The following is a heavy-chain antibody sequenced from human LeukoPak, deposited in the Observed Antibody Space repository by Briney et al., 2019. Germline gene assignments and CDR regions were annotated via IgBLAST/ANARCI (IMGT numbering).Heavy chain of an antibody. D-gene: IGHD6-19*01. J-gene: IGHJ6*02. CDR1: EFTFSSYG. Sequence: PGGSLRLSCAASEFTFSSYGMHWVRQAPGNGLEWVAVMSYDGSGKYYADSVKGRFTISRDNSKSTLYLQMNSLRAEDTAVYYCAREAGYGMDVWGQGTTVTVSS. CDR2: MSYDGSGK. V-gene: IGHV3-30*03. CDR3: AREAGYGMDV.